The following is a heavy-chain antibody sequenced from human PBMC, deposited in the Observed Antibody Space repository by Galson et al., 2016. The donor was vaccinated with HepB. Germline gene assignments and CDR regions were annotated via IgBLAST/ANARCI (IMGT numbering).Heavy chain of an antibody. D-gene: IGHD6-6*01. CDR3: AKGGAGRPGHYYYAIDA. Sequence: SLRLSCAASGFTFTSYVMRWVRQAPGRGLEWVSSIVGTAGSTYYADSVKGRFAISRDPPKNTLYLQMSSLRAEDTAVYYCAKGGAGRPGHYYYAIDAWGQGTTVTVPS. CDR2: IVGTAGST. J-gene: IGHJ6*02. V-gene: IGHV3-23*01. CDR1: GFTFTSYV.